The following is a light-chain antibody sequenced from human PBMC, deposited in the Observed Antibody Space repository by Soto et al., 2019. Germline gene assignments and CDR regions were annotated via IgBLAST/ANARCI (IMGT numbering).Light chain of an antibody. CDR1: SSDVGAYNY. J-gene: IGLJ1*01. Sequence: TQPPSPSGSPGQAVPISCTGNSSDVGAYNYVSWYQQLPGKAPKLIIYEVSKRPSGVPDRFSGSKSGNTASLTVSGLQAEDEADYYCTSYAGTYSFFYVFGTGTKVTVL. V-gene: IGLV2-8*01. CDR3: TSYAGTYSFFYV. CDR2: EVS.